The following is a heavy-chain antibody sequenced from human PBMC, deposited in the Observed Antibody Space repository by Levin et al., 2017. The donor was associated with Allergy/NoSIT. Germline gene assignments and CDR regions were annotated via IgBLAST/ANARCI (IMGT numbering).Heavy chain of an antibody. CDR3: AKGYSGYDFGYYYYYYYMDV. CDR2: MNPNSGNT. CDR1: GYTFTSYD. D-gene: IGHD5-12*01. Sequence: GASVKVSCKASGYTFTSYDINWVRQATGQGLEWMGWMNPNSGNTGYAQKFQGRVTMTRNTSISTAYMELSSLRSEDTAVYYCAKGYSGYDFGYYYYYYYMDVWGKGTTVTVSS. V-gene: IGHV1-8*01. J-gene: IGHJ6*03.